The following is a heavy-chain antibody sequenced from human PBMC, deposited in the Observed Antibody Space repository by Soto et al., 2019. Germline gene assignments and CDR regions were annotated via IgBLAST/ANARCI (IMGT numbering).Heavy chain of an antibody. CDR1: GYTFTSYG. CDR2: ISAYNGNT. CDR3: ARDDLKVSGGPFRDYYYGMYV. V-gene: IGHV1-18*01. Sequence: QVQLVQSGAEVKKPGASVKVSCKASGYTFTSYGISWVRQAPGQGLEWMGWISAYNGNTYYAQKLQGRVTMTTDTTTSTAYMEVRSLRSDVTAVYYCARDDLKVSGGPFRDYYYGMYVWGQGSTVTFSS. D-gene: IGHD6-25*01. J-gene: IGHJ6*02.